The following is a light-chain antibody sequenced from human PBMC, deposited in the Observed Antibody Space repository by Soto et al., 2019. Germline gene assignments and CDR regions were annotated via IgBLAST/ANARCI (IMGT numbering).Light chain of an antibody. CDR3: QQYGSSGT. CDR2: GAS. CDR1: QSVSNNY. V-gene: IGKV3-20*01. J-gene: IGKJ1*01. Sequence: EMVLTQSPGTLALSPGERDTLSCRASQSVSNNYLAWYQQKPGQAPRLLIYGASNRATGIPDRFSGSGSGTDFTLTISRLEPEDFAVYYCQQYGSSGTFGQGTNVDIK.